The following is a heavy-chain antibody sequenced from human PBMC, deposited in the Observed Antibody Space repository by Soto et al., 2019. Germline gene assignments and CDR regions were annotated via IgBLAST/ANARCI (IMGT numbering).Heavy chain of an antibody. V-gene: IGHV3-23*01. J-gene: IGHJ4*02. CDR1: GFYFTIYG. D-gene: IGHD3-22*01. CDR3: AKEPYYYDSSGSYSEGYFDY. Sequence: GGSLRLSCTASGFYFTIYGMSWVRQATGKGLEWVSAITGSGGYTYYADSVKGRFTISRDNSKNTLNLQMNSLSADDTAVYYCAKEPYYYDSSGSYSEGYFDYRGQGALVTVSS. CDR2: ITGSGGYT.